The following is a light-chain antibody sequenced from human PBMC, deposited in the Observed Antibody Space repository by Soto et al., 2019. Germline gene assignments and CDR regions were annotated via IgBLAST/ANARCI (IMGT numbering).Light chain of an antibody. CDR2: EVS. CDR3: QVWDSNRVQVV. CDR1: SSDVGGYNH. J-gene: IGLJ2*01. V-gene: IGLV2-14*01. Sequence: QSVLTQPASVSGSPGQSITISCTGSSSDVGGYNHVSWYQQHPGKAPKLMIYEVSNRPSGVSNRFSGSNSGDTATLTISRVESGDEADYFCQVWDSNRVQVVFGGGTKLTVL.